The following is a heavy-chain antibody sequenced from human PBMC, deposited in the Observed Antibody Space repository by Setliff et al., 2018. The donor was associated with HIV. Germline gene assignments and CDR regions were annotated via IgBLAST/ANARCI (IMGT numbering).Heavy chain of an antibody. CDR3: ARGASHYDILTGYYKPYYYYGMDV. Sequence: PSETLSLTCAVYGGSFSGYYWSWIRQPPGKGLEWIGEINLSGSTNYNPSLKSRVTISVDTSKNQFSLKLSSVTAADTAVYYCARGASHYDILTGYYKPYYYYGMDVWGQGTTVTVSS. CDR2: INLSGST. CDR1: GGSFSGYY. V-gene: IGHV4-34*01. D-gene: IGHD3-9*01. J-gene: IGHJ6*02.